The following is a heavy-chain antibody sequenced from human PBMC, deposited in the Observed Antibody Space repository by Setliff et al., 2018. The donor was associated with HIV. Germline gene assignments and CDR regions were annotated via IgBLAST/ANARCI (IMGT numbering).Heavy chain of an antibody. J-gene: IGHJ6*03. D-gene: IGHD5-18*01. CDR2: IHTSGNT. V-gene: IGHV4-4*07. CDR1: GVSIRIYY. Sequence: NLRATLSLTCTVSGVSIRIYYWNWIRQPAGKGLEWIGRIHTSGNTNYNPSLKSRATMSVDTSKNHFSLKLSSVTAADTAVYYCARDLSGYSYGSYYYYMDVWGKGTTVTVSS. CDR3: ARDLSGYSYGSYYYYMDV.